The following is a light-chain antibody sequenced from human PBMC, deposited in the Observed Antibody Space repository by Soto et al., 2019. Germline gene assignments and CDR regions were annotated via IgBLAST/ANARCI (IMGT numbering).Light chain of an antibody. J-gene: IGKJ2*01. CDR2: GAS. V-gene: IGKV3-15*01. CDR3: QQYNNWPPYT. Sequence: EIVMTQSPATLSVSPGERATLSCRASQSVSSNFAWYQQKPGQAPRLLIYGASTRATGIPARFSGSGSGTEFTLTISSLQSEDFAVYYCQQYNNWPPYTFGPGTKLEIK. CDR1: QSVSSN.